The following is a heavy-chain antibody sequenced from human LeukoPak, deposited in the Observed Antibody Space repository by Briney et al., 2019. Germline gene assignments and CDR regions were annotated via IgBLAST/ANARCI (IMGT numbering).Heavy chain of an antibody. V-gene: IGHV3-33*01. D-gene: IGHD1-1*01. Sequence: PGGSLRLSCAASGFTFSNHGMHWIRQVQGKGLEWVAVIWYDGSNQNYADSVKGRFTISRDNSKNMLYLQMNSLRDEDTAVYYCARDRSTRYFDYWGQGTLVTVSS. CDR3: ARDRSTRYFDY. CDR2: IWYDGSNQ. J-gene: IGHJ4*02. CDR1: GFTFSNHG.